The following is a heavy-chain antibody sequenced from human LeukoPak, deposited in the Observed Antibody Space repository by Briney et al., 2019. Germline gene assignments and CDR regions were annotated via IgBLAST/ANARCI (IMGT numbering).Heavy chain of an antibody. CDR2: ISVYNGNT. J-gene: IGHJ3*02. CDR3: ARDQGGQYSSSWPDDAFDI. D-gene: IGHD6-13*01. Sequence: EASVKVSCKASGYTFTRYGISWVRQASGQGLEWRGWISVYNGNTNYAQKLQGRVTMTTDTSTSTAYMELRNLRSDDTAVYYCARDQGGQYSSSWPDDAFDIWGQGTMVTVSS. V-gene: IGHV1-18*01. CDR1: GYTFTRYG.